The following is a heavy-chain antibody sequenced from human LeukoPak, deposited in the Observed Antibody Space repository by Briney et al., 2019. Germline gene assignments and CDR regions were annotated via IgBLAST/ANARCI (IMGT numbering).Heavy chain of an antibody. CDR1: GFTFSSYE. CDR2: ISSSGSTI. Sequence: GGSLRLSCAVSGFTFSSYEMNWVRQAPGKGLEWVSYISSSGSTIYYADSVKGRFTISRDNAKNSLYLQMNSLRAEDTAVYYCARDSSPRPVQPYYFDYWGQGTLVTVSS. D-gene: IGHD6-13*01. J-gene: IGHJ4*02. CDR3: ARDSSPRPVQPYYFDY. V-gene: IGHV3-48*03.